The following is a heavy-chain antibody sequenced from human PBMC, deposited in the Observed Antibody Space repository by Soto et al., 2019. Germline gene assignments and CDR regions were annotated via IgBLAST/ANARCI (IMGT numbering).Heavy chain of an antibody. Sequence: PSEILSLTCAVSGGSISSSSWWSWVRQPPGKGLEWIGEIYHSGSTNYNPSLKSRVTISVDKSKNQFSLKLSSVTAADTAVYYCGRGGSDHGGMDVWGQGTTVTVSS. CDR3: GRGGSDHGGMDV. V-gene: IGHV4-4*02. CDR2: IYHSGST. CDR1: GGSISSSSW. J-gene: IGHJ6*02. D-gene: IGHD3-10*01.